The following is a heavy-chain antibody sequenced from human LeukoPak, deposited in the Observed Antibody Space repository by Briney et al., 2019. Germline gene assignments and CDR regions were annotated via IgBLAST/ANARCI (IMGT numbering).Heavy chain of an antibody. CDR1: GGSFSGYY. J-gene: IGHJ2*01. D-gene: IGHD2-2*01. CDR3: ARQDIVVVPAAILSPKTPSHYWYFDL. Sequence: PSETLSLTCAVYGGSFSGYYWSWIRQPPGKGLEWIGEINHSGSTNYNPSLKSRVTISVDTSKNQFSLKLSSVTAADTAVYYCARQDIVVVPAAILSPKTPSHYWYFDLWGRGTLVTVSS. V-gene: IGHV4-34*01. CDR2: INHSGST.